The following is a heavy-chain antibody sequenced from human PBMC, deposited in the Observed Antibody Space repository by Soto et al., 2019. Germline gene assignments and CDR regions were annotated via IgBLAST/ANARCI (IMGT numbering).Heavy chain of an antibody. Sequence: EVQLLESGGGLVQPGGSLRLSCAASGFTFSSYAMSWVRQAPGKGLEWVSAISGGADSTYYADSVKGRFTISRDNSKNTLYLQMNSLRAEDTALYYCAKGGGYSSGWYFDYWGQGTLVTVSS. CDR3: AKGGGYSSGWYFDY. CDR2: ISGGADST. CDR1: GFTFSSYA. D-gene: IGHD6-19*01. J-gene: IGHJ4*02. V-gene: IGHV3-23*01.